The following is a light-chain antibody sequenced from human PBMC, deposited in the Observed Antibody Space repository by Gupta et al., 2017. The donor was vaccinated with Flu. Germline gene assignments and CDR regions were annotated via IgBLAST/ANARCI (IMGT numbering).Light chain of an antibody. CDR2: DAS. J-gene: IGKJ4*01. CDR3: QQFDNLRIT. Sequence: PPSLFASVGDRVTINCQASQDIRNFLNWYQQKPGKPPKLLISDASTLATGVPSRFSGSGSGTDFTFSISGLQPEDIATYYCQQFDNLRITFGGGTKVAIK. V-gene: IGKV1-33*01. CDR1: QDIRNF.